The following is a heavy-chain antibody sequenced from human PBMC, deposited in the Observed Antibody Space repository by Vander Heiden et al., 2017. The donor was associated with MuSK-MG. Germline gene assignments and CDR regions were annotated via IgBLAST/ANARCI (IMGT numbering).Heavy chain of an antibody. CDR2: IKQDGSEK. V-gene: IGHV3-7*03. CDR3: VRDRFYSGSGSKFFDY. CDR1: GFTFSNYW. J-gene: IGHJ4*02. Sequence: EVQMVESGGDLVQPGGSLRLSCAASGFTFSNYWMTWVRQAPGKGLEWVASIKQDGSEKYYVDSVKGRFTISRDNAKNSLDLQMNGLRAEDTAVYYCVRDRFYSGSGSKFFDYWGQGTLVTVSS. D-gene: IGHD3-10*01.